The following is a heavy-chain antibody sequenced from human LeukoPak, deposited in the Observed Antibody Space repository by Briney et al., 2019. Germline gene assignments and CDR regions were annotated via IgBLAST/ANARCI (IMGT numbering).Heavy chain of an antibody. CDR3: ARWNIRGTAHQLDF. V-gene: IGHV3-7*01. J-gene: IGHJ4*02. CDR1: GFTLSSHW. CDR2: INQDASAK. Sequence: GGSLRLSCAASGFTLSSHWMTWVRQAPGKGLEWVANINQDASAKYYVASVRGRFTISRDNAKNSIYLQMNSLRVDDTAVYYCARWNIRGTAHQLDFWGQGTLVTVSS. D-gene: IGHD1-7*01.